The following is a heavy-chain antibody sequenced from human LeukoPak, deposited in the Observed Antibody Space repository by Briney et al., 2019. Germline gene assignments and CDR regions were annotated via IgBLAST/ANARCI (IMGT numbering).Heavy chain of an antibody. Sequence: GGSLRLSCTASGFTFRTYAMSWVRQAPGKGLEWVSAITDSGGNTYYAAPVKGRFTISRDNSKNTLYLQMNSLRAEDTAAYYCARAGHCTNGICYTADFDYWGQGTLVTVSS. CDR2: ITDSGGNT. D-gene: IGHD2-8*01. J-gene: IGHJ4*02. CDR3: ARAGHCTNGICYTADFDY. CDR1: GFTFRTYA. V-gene: IGHV3-23*01.